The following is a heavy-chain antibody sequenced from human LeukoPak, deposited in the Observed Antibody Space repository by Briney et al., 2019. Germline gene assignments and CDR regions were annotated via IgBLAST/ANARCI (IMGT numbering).Heavy chain of an antibody. CDR2: IKQDGSEK. Sequence: GGSLRLSCAASGFTFSSYWMSWVRQAPGKGLEWVANIKQDGSEKYYVDSVKGRFTISRDNAKSSLYLQMNSLRAEDTAVYYCAREGSDERFGELPEPYFDYWGQGTLVTVSS. D-gene: IGHD3-10*01. J-gene: IGHJ4*02. CDR1: GFTFSSYW. CDR3: AREGSDERFGELPEPYFDY. V-gene: IGHV3-7*03.